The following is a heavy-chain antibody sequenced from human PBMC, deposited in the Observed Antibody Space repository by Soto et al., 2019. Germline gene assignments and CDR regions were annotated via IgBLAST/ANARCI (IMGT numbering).Heavy chain of an antibody. CDR2: ISYDGENQ. V-gene: IGHV3-30*04. J-gene: IGHJ5*02. CDR1: GFSFSHYA. D-gene: IGHD3-10*01. CDR3: VSPHSESSNAFDL. Sequence: QRQLVESGGGVVQPGRSLRLSCAASGFSFSHYAMHWVRQPPSKGLGWVALISYDGENQYFTDSVRGRFTISRDNSKTSVYLEMNDLRLDDTATYYCVSPHSESSNAFDLWGQGTLVTVSS.